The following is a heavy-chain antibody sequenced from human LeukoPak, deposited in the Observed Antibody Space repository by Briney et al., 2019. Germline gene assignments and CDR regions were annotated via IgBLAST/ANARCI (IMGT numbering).Heavy chain of an antibody. J-gene: IGHJ3*02. D-gene: IGHD6-19*01. CDR1: GYTLTELS. V-gene: IGHV1-24*01. Sequence: ASVKVSCRVSGYTLTELSMHWVRQAPGKGLEWMGGFDPEDGETIYAQKFQGRVTMTEDTSTGTAYMELSSLRSEDTAVYYCATDRSGTHAFDIWGQGTMVTVSS. CDR2: FDPEDGET. CDR3: ATDRSGTHAFDI.